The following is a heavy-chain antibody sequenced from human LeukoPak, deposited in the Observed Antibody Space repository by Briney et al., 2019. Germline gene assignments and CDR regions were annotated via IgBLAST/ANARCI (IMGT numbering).Heavy chain of an antibody. CDR1: GCTFTGYY. D-gene: IGHD3-10*01. Sequence: ASVKVSCKASGCTFTGYYMHWVRQAPGQGLEWMGWINPNSGGTNYAQKFQGRVTMTRDTSITTAYMELSRLRSDDTAVYYCARAPMVRGVISWFDPWGQGTLVTVSS. CDR3: ARAPMVRGVISWFDP. V-gene: IGHV1-2*02. J-gene: IGHJ5*02. CDR2: INPNSGGT.